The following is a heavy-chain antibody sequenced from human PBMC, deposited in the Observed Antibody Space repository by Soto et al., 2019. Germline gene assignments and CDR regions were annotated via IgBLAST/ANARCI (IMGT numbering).Heavy chain of an antibody. CDR1: GFTVSSNY. CDR2: IYSGGST. J-gene: IGHJ4*02. D-gene: IGHD5-18*01. V-gene: IGHV3-53*01. Sequence: HPGGSLRLSCAASGFTVSSNYMSWVRQAPGKGLEWVSVIYSGGSTYYADSVKGRFTISRDNSKNTLYLQMNSLRAEDTAVYYCATSNPRRGYSYGSIDYWGQGTLVTSPQ. CDR3: ATSNPRRGYSYGSIDY.